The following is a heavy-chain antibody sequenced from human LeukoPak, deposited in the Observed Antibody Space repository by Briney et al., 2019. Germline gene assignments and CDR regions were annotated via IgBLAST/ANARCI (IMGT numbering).Heavy chain of an antibody. CDR1: GYTFTGYY. Sequence: ASLKVSCKASGYTFTGYYMHWARQAPGQGLEWMGLINPNSGGTNYAQKFQGRVTITTDESTSTAYLELSSLRSEDTAVYYCARRSVVCSSTSCYLDYWGQGTLVTVSS. J-gene: IGHJ4*02. CDR2: INPNSGGT. D-gene: IGHD2-2*01. V-gene: IGHV1-2*06. CDR3: ARRSVVCSSTSCYLDY.